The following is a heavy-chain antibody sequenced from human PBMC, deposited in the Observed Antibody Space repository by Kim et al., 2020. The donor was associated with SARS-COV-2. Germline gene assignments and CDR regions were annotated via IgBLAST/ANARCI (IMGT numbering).Heavy chain of an antibody. J-gene: IGHJ1*01. Sequence: SETLSLTCTVSGGSISSYYWSWIRQPPGKGLEWIGYIYYSGSTNYNPSLKSRVTISVDTSKNQFSLKLSSVTAADTAVYYCARQSVGSYDFWSGYSPEY. CDR1: GGSISSYY. CDR2: IYYSGST. V-gene: IGHV4-59*08. D-gene: IGHD3-3*01. CDR3: ARQSVGSYDFWSGYSPEY.